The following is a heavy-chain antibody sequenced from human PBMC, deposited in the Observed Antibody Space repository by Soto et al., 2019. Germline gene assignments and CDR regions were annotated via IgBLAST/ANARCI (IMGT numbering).Heavy chain of an antibody. Sequence: GGSLRLSCAASGFPFSSYWMSWVRQAPGKGLEWVANIKQDGSEKYYVDSVKGRFTISRDNAKNSLYLQMNSLRAEDTAVYYCARDEPVRYFDWLHPGGPYYYGMDVWGQGTTVTVSS. V-gene: IGHV3-7*05. CDR3: ARDEPVRYFDWLHPGGPYYYGMDV. CDR1: GFPFSSYW. J-gene: IGHJ6*02. D-gene: IGHD3-9*01. CDR2: IKQDGSEK.